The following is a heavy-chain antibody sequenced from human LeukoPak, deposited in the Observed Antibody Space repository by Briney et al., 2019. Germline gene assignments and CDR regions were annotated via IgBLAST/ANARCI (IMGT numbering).Heavy chain of an antibody. J-gene: IGHJ4*02. V-gene: IGHV1-8*01. D-gene: IGHD5-18*01. Sequence: ASVKVSCKASGYTFTSYDINWVRQATGQGLEWMGWMNPNSGNTGYAQKFQGRVTMARNTSISTAYMELSSLRSEDTAVYYCARVSAMVTNRFGYWGQGTLVTVSS. CDR3: ARVSAMVTNRFGY. CDR1: GYTFTSYD. CDR2: MNPNSGNT.